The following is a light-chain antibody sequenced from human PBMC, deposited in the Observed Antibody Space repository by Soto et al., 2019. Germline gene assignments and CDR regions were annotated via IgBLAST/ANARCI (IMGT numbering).Light chain of an antibody. Sequence: EIVLTQSPATLSLSPGERTTLSCRASQSVSSSYLAWYQQKPGQAPRLLIYGASSRATGIPDRFSGSGSGTEFTLTISGLEPEDFAVYYCQQCSNWRATFGGGTQVAIK. CDR1: QSVSSSY. V-gene: IGKV3D-20*02. CDR2: GAS. CDR3: QQCSNWRAT. J-gene: IGKJ4*01.